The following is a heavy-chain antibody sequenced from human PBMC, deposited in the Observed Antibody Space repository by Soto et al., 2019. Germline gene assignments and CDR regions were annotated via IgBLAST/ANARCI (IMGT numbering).Heavy chain of an antibody. CDR1: GGSISSGGYY. D-gene: IGHD6-13*01. CDR2: VYYSGST. Sequence: TSETLSLTCTVSGGSISSGGYYWSWIRQHQGKGLEWIGYVYYSGSTYYNPSLKSRVTISVDTSKNQFSLKPSSVTAADTAVYYCVRDIPKYSSSWYLLGYWGQGTLVTVSS. J-gene: IGHJ4*02. CDR3: VRDIPKYSSSWYLLGY. V-gene: IGHV4-31*03.